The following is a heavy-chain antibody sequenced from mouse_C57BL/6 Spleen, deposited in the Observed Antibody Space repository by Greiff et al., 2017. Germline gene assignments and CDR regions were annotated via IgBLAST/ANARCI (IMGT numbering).Heavy chain of an antibody. Sequence: QVQLQQSGPELVKPGASVKISCKASGYAFSSSWMNWVKQRPGKGLEWIGRIYPGDGDTNYNGKFKGKATLTADKSSSTVYMQLSSLTSEDSAVYFCAKANWDDWYFDVWGTGTTVTVSS. CDR2: IYPGDGDT. D-gene: IGHD4-1*01. CDR3: AKANWDDWYFDV. CDR1: GYAFSSSW. V-gene: IGHV1-82*01. J-gene: IGHJ1*03.